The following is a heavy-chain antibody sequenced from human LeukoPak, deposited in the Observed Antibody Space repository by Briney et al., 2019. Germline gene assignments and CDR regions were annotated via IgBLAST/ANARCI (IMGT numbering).Heavy chain of an antibody. CDR1: GFTFSRYW. CDR3: ARVSVPAEGSNWGYFDY. D-gene: IGHD2-2*01. CDR2: ISPDGSTT. J-gene: IGHJ4*02. Sequence: QPGGSLRLSCAASGFTFSRYWMHWVRQAPGKGLMWVSRISPDGSTTLYADSVKGRFTISRDNAKNTLYLQMNSLGAEDTAVYYCARVSVPAEGSNWGYFDYWGQGTLVTVSS. V-gene: IGHV3-74*03.